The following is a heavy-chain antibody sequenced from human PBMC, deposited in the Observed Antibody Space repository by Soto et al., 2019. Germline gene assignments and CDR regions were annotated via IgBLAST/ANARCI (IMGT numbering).Heavy chain of an antibody. V-gene: IGHV1-18*01. J-gene: IGHJ3*02. CDR3: ARDLRVITFGGVIAKGPCFDI. CDR2: ISAYNGNT. CDR1: GYTFTSYG. Sequence: GASVKVSCKASGYTFTSYGISWVRQAPGQGLEWMGWISAYNGNTNYAQKLQGRVTMTTDTSTSTAYMELRSLRSDDTAVYYCARDLRVITFGGVIAKGPCFDIWGQGTMVTVSS. D-gene: IGHD3-16*02.